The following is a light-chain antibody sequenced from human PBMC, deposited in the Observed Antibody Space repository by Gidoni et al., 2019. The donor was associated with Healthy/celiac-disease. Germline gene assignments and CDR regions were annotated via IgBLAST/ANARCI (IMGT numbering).Light chain of an antibody. V-gene: IGKV3-20*01. CDR3: QQYGSSPYT. CDR1: QSVSSSY. CDR2: GAS. J-gene: IGKJ2*01. Sequence: EIVLTQSPGTLSLSPGERATLSCRASQSVSSSYLAWYQQKPGQAPRLLIYGASSRATGIPDRFSGSGSGTAFTLTISRLEPEDFAVYYCQQYGSSPYTFXQXTKLEIK.